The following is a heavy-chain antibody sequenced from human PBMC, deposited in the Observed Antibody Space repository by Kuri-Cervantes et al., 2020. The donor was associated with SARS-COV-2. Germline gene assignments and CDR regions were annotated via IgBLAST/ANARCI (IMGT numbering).Heavy chain of an antibody. D-gene: IGHD2-2*01. CDR3: ARRRSGYCSSTSCYENYYYYYGMDV. CDR2: ISYDGSNK. V-gene: IGHV3-30-3*01. Sequence: LSLTCAASGFTFSSYAMHWVRQAPGKGLEWVAVISYDGSNKYYADSVKGRFTISRDNSKNTLYLQMNSLRAEDTAVYYCARRRSGYCSSTSCYENYYYYYGMDVWGQGTTVTVSS. CDR1: GFTFSSYA. J-gene: IGHJ6*02.